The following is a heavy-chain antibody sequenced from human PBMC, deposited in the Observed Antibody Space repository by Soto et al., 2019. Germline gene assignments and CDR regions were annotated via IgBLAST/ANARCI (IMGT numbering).Heavy chain of an antibody. CDR3: ARDEYSSGWYPFDY. CDR1: GYTFTSYG. V-gene: IGHV1-18*01. D-gene: IGHD6-19*01. J-gene: IGHJ4*02. CDR2: ISAYNGNT. Sequence: ASVKVSCKASGYTFTSYGISWVRQAPGQGLEWMGWISAYNGNTNYAQKLQGRVTMTTDTSTSTAYMELRSLRSDDTAVYYCARDEYSSGWYPFDYWGQGTLVTVSS.